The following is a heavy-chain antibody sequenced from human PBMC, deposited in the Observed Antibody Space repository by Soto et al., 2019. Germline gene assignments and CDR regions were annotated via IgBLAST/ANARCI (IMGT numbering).Heavy chain of an antibody. D-gene: IGHD2-15*01. CDR3: ARGREETVVVVAVPNDYYYYMDV. CDR1: GYTFTSYD. V-gene: IGHV1-8*01. Sequence: ASVKVSCKASGYTFTSYDINWVRQATGQGLEWMGWMNPNSGNTGYAQKFQGRVTMTRNTSISTAYMELSSLRSEDTAVYYCARGREETVVVVAVPNDYYYYMDVWGKGTTVTVSS. CDR2: MNPNSGNT. J-gene: IGHJ6*03.